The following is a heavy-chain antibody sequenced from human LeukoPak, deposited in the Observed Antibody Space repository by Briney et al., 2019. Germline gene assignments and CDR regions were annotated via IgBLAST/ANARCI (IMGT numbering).Heavy chain of an antibody. J-gene: IGHJ3*02. CDR1: GYTFTSYG. V-gene: IGHV1-2*02. Sequence: GASVKVSCKASGYTFTSYGISWVRQAPGQGLEWMGWINPNSGGTNYAQKFQGRVTMTRDTSISTAYMELSRLRSDDTAVYYCARDPVLGFWGGAFDIWGQGTMVTVSS. D-gene: IGHD3-16*01. CDR3: ARDPVLGFWGGAFDI. CDR2: INPNSGGT.